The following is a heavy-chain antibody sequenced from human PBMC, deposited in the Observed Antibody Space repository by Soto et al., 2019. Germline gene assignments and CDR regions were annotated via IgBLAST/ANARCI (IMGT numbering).Heavy chain of an antibody. CDR1: GGSVSDKTYY. D-gene: IGHD4-17*01. J-gene: IGHJ4*02. Sequence: SETLSLTCSGSGGSVSDKTYYWSWIRQPPGKRLEWSGYVYYSGTTNYNRSLKSRVTISVDLSKNRFSLRLSSVTTADTALYYCARTTAVPNTLRSRYFFDYWRQGTLVTVSS. CDR2: VYYSGTT. V-gene: IGHV4-61*01. CDR3: ARTTAVPNTLRSRYFFDY.